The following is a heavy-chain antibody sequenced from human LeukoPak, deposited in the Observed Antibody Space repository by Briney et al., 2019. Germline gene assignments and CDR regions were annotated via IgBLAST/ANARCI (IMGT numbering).Heavy chain of an antibody. CDR1: GYSISSGYY. Sequence: SETLSLTCTVSGYSISSGYYWGWIRQPPGKGLEWIGSIYYSGSTYYNPSLKGRVTISVDTSKNQFSLKLSSVTAADTAVYYCARHRLLSGYYFDYWGQGTLVTVSS. J-gene: IGHJ4*02. V-gene: IGHV4-38-2*02. D-gene: IGHD2-21*02. CDR2: IYYSGST. CDR3: ARHRLLSGYYFDY.